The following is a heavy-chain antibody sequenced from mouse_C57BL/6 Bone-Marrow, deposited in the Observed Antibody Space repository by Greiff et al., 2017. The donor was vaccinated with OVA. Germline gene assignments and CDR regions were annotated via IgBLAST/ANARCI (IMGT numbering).Heavy chain of an antibody. V-gene: IGHV5-4*01. D-gene: IGHD1-1*01. Sequence: EVQVVESGGGLVKPGGSLKLSCAASGFTFSSYAMSWVRQTPEKRLEWVATISDGGSYTYYPDNVKGRFTISRDNAKNNLYLQMSHLKSEDTAVYYCAREYYGSSWFAYWGQGTLFTVSA. CDR3: AREYYGSSWFAY. CDR2: ISDGGSYT. CDR1: GFTFSSYA. J-gene: IGHJ3*01.